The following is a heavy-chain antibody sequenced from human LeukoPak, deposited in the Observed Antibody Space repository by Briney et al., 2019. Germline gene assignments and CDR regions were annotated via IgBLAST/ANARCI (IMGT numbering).Heavy chain of an antibody. CDR3: ATNTICSSTSCSDY. D-gene: IGHD2-2*01. CDR1: GYTLTELS. CDR2: FDPEDGET. V-gene: IGHV1-24*01. J-gene: IGHJ4*02. Sequence: GASVKVSCKVSGYTLTELSMHWVRQAPGKGLEWIGGFDPEDGETIYAQKFQGRVTMTEDTSTDTAYMELSSLRSEDTAVYYCATNTICSSTSCSDYWGQGTLVTVSS.